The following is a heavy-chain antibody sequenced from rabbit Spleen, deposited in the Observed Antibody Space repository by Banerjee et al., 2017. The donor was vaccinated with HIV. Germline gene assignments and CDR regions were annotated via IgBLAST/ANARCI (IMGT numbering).Heavy chain of an antibody. CDR2: IYADGRGST. CDR1: GFTFSSGYY. CDR3: ARDLLGVIGWNFYL. V-gene: IGHV1S40*01. J-gene: IGHJ4*01. D-gene: IGHD1-1*01. Sequence: QSLEESGGDLVKPGASLTLTCTASGFTFSSGYYMCWVRQAPGKGLEWIACIYADGRGSTWYASWAKGRFTISKTSSTTVTLRMTSLTAADRATYFCARDLLGVIGWNFYLWGPGTLVTVS.